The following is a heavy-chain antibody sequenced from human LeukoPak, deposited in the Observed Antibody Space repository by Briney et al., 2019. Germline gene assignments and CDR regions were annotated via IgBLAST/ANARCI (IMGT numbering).Heavy chain of an antibody. CDR2: INHSGST. CDR1: GGSFSGYY. V-gene: IGHV4-34*01. Sequence: XXTLSLTCAVXGGSFSGYYWSWIRQPPGKGLEWIGEINHSGSTNYNPSLKSRVTISVDTSKNQFSLKLSSVTAADTAVYYCTRDAEYFQFWGQGTLVTVSS. J-gene: IGHJ1*01. CDR3: TRDAEYFQF.